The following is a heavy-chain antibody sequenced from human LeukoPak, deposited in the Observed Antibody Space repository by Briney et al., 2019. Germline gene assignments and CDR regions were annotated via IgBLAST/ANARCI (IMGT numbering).Heavy chain of an antibody. CDR1: GGSISSYY. V-gene: IGHV4-59*01. CDR2: IYYSGST. J-gene: IGHJ6*02. D-gene: IGHD1-7*01. CDR3: ARDSPAGDNWNYVQYYYYGMDV. Sequence: KPSETLSLTCTVSGGSISSYYWSWIRQPPGKGLEWIGYIYYSGSTNYNPSLKGRVTISVDTSKNQFSLKLSSVTAADTAVYYCARDSPAGDNWNYVQYYYYGMDVWGQGTTVTVSS.